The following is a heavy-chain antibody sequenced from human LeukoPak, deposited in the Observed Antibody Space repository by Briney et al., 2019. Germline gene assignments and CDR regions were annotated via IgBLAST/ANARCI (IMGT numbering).Heavy chain of an antibody. CDR1: GFSFTIYG. V-gene: IGHV3-33*01. CDR3: ARDVDTSSHYSRFDP. D-gene: IGHD3-22*01. Sequence: GGSLRLSCAASGFSFTIYGMHWVRQAPGKGLEWVAVLWNDGNKKYYADSVKGRFTISRDISENTLYLQMNSLRADDTAVYYCARDVDTSSHYSRFDPWGQGTLVTVSS. CDR2: LWNDGNKK. J-gene: IGHJ5*02.